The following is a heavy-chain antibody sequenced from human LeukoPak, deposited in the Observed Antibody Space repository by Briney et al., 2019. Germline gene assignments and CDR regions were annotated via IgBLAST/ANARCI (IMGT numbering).Heavy chain of an antibody. CDR3: ARNPPIDDAFDI. Sequence: GRSLRLSCAASGFTFDDYAMHWVRQAPGKGLEWVSGISWNSGSIGYADSVKGRFTISRDNAKNSLYLQMNSLRAEDTAVYYCARNPPIDDAFDIWGQGTMVTVSS. J-gene: IGHJ3*02. V-gene: IGHV3-9*01. CDR2: ISWNSGSI. D-gene: IGHD1-14*01. CDR1: GFTFDDYA.